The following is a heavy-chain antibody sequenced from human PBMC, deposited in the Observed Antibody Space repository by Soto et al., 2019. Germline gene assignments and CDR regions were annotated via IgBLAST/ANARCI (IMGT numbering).Heavy chain of an antibody. V-gene: IGHV1-69*01. J-gene: IGHJ6*02. D-gene: IGHD5-18*01. CDR3: TRVLGYTFEPGKTRYYAMDV. Sequence: QVQLVQSGAEVKKPGSSVTVSCKTSGGTFSKDAINWVRQAPGQGLEWMGLLIPVFGSPIYAQKCQGRIRITADESTITAFMDLSRLRSEDTAVYYCTRVLGYTFEPGKTRYYAMDVWGQGTTVSVSS. CDR2: LIPVFGSP. CDR1: GGTFSKDA.